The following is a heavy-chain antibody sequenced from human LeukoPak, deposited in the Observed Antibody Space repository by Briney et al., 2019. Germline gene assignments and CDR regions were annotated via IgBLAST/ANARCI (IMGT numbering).Heavy chain of an antibody. CDR2: ISYDGSNK. CDR1: GFTFSDYY. CDR3: ASSGMDV. J-gene: IGHJ6*02. Sequence: PGGSLRLSCAASGFTFSDYYMSWVRQAPGKGLEWVAVISYDGSNKYYADSVKGRFTISRDNSKNTLYLQMNSLRAEDTAVYYCASSGMDVWGQGTTVTVSS. V-gene: IGHV3-30*03.